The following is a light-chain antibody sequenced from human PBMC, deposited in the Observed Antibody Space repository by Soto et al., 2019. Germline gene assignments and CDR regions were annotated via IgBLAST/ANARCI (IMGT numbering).Light chain of an antibody. CDR2: KTS. CDR1: ESSYSW. Sequence: IQMTQSPSTLAASVGDTVTITGPAIESSYSWLAWYKQIAGQSPQIMIYKTSTLQGGVPSRFSGSGSRAEYTLTTSSLQPDDFATYYCQEYNTTSRKFGQGTRV. V-gene: IGKV1-5*03. J-gene: IGKJ1*01. CDR3: QEYNTTSRK.